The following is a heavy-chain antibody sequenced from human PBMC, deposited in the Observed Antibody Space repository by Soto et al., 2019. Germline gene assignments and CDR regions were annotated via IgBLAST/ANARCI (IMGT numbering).Heavy chain of an antibody. CDR1: GGSVSSDSYY. CDR3: ARGSVAGNFDY. CDR2: IHSSEST. D-gene: IGHD6-19*01. Sequence: QVQLQASGPGLMQPSETLSLTCTVSGGSVSSDSYYWTWIRQSPGKGLEWIGYIHSSESTNYNPSLKSRNTISLETSKNHFSLKVTSVTAADTAIYYCARGSVAGNFDYWGQGTLVTVSS. J-gene: IGHJ4*02. V-gene: IGHV4-61*03.